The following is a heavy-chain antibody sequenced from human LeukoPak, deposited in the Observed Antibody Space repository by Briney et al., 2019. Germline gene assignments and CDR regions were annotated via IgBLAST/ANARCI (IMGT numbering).Heavy chain of an antibody. V-gene: IGHV3-48*03. J-gene: IGHJ2*01. Sequence: GGSLRLSCAASGFTFSSYEMNWVRQAPGKGLEWVSYISSSGSTIYYADSVKGRFTISRDNAKNTLYLHMNSLRAEDTAVYYCARDASPGYFDLWGRGTLVTVSS. CDR3: ARDASPGYFDL. CDR2: ISSSGSTI. D-gene: IGHD2-15*01. CDR1: GFTFSSYE.